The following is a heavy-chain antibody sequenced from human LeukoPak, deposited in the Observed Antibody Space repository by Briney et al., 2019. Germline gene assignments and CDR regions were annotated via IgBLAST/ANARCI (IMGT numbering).Heavy chain of an antibody. CDR3: ARSGGYSFGSYDY. D-gene: IGHD5-18*01. V-gene: IGHV4-59*01. J-gene: IGHJ4*02. CDR2: IFYTGST. Sequence: PSETLSLTCTVSGGSISSYYWSWIRQPPGKGTEWIGYIFYTGSTDYNPSLKSRVTISVDTPKRQFSLKLTSVTAADTAVYYCARSGGYSFGSYDYWGQGILVTVSS. CDR1: GGSISSYY.